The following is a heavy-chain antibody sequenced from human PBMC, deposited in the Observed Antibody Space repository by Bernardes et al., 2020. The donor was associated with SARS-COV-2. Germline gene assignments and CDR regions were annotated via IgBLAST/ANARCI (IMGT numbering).Heavy chain of an antibody. Sequence: GGSLRLSCAASGFTFSSYGMHWVRQAPGKGLEWVAVISYDGSNKYYADSVKGRFTISRDNSKNTLYLQMNSLRAEDTAVYYCAKDKTAAGPLYYYYYGMDVWGQGTTVTVSS. J-gene: IGHJ6*02. D-gene: IGHD6-25*01. V-gene: IGHV3-30*18. CDR1: GFTFSSYG. CDR3: AKDKTAAGPLYYYYYGMDV. CDR2: ISYDGSNK.